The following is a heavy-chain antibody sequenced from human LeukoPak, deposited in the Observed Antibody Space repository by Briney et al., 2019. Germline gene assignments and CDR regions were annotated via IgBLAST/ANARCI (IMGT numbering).Heavy chain of an antibody. J-gene: IGHJ4*02. CDR1: ASTFTGYY. CDR2: INPNSGGA. Sequence: ASVKVSCKASASTFTGYYMHWVRQAPGQGLEWMGLINPNSGGATYSQKFQGRVTITRDTSINTAYMELSRLRSDDTAVYYCARDPYGSGSYTNWGQGTLVTVSS. V-gene: IGHV1-2*02. D-gene: IGHD3-10*01. CDR3: ARDPYGSGSYTN.